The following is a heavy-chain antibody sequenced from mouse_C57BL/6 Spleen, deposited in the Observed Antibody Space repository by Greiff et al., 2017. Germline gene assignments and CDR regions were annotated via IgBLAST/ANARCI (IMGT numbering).Heavy chain of an antibody. D-gene: IGHD1-1*01. CDR3: ARSDITTVVAGFDY. CDR1: GYTFTSYW. J-gene: IGHJ2*01. CDR2: IYPSDSET. V-gene: IGHV1-61*01. Sequence: QVQLQQPGAELVRPGSSVKLSCKASGYTFTSYWMDWVKQRPGQGLEWIGNIYPSDSETHYNQKFKDKATLTVDKSSSTAYMQLSSLTSEDSAVYYCARSDITTVVAGFDYWGQGTTLTVSS.